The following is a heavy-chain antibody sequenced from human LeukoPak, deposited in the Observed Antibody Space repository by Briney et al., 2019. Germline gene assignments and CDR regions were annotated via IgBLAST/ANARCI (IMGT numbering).Heavy chain of an antibody. Sequence: GGSLRLSCAASGFTFSSYSMNWVRQAPGKGLEWVSSISSSSSYIYYADSVKGRFTISRDNAKNSLYLQMNSLRAEDTAVYYCARDGGLNYYDSSGYDYWGQGTLVTVSS. D-gene: IGHD3-22*01. CDR1: GFTFSSYS. CDR3: ARDGGLNYYDSSGYDY. J-gene: IGHJ4*02. CDR2: ISSSSSYI. V-gene: IGHV3-21*01.